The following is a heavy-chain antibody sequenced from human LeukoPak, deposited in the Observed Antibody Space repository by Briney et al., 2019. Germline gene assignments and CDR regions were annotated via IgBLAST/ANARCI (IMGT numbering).Heavy chain of an antibody. Sequence: SETLSLTCTVSGGSISSYYWSWIRQPPGKGLEWIGNIYDSGSTNYDPSLKSRLTISVDTSKNQCSLKLSSVTAADTAVYYCARQSISGSSLSYFDYWGQGTLVNVSS. CDR3: ARQSISGSSLSYFDY. CDR1: GGSISSYY. CDR2: IYDSGST. D-gene: IGHD3-22*01. V-gene: IGHV4-59*01. J-gene: IGHJ4*02.